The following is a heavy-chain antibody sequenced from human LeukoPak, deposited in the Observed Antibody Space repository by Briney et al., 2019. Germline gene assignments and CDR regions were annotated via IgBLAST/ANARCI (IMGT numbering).Heavy chain of an antibody. CDR3: AKSGGGYSSGWFY. J-gene: IGHJ4*02. CDR1: GFTFSRYG. D-gene: IGHD6-19*01. Sequence: GGSLRLSCAASGFTFSRYGMHWVRQAPGKGLEWVAVISYDGSNKYYADSVKGRFTISRDNSKNTLYLQMNSLRAEDTAVYYCAKSGGGYSSGWFYWGQGTLVTVSS. V-gene: IGHV3-30*18. CDR2: ISYDGSNK.